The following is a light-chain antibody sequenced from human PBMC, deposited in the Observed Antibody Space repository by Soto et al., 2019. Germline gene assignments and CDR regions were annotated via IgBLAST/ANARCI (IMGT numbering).Light chain of an antibody. CDR2: EVN. Sequence: QSVLTQPASVSGSPGQSVTISCTGPRSDIGDSNFISWYQHSPGKAPRLLIYEVNNRPSGVSRRFSGSKAGNTASLTISGLLDDDEADYFCASFRSGTILVFGSGTKLT. V-gene: IGLV2-14*01. CDR3: ASFRSGTILV. J-gene: IGLJ2*01. CDR1: RSDIGDSNF.